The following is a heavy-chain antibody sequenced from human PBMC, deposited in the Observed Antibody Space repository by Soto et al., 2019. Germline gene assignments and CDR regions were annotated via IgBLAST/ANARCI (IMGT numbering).Heavy chain of an antibody. D-gene: IGHD3-10*01. V-gene: IGHV4-61*01. CDR3: ARTGGKLLWFGELPNWFDP. CDR2: IYYSGST. Sequence: PSETLSLTCTVSGGSVSSGSYYWSWIRQPPGKGLEWIGYIYYSGSTNYNPSLKSRVTISVDTSKNQFSLKLSSVTAEDTAVYYCARTGGKLLWFGELPNWFDPWGQGALVTVSS. CDR1: GGSVSSGSYY. J-gene: IGHJ5*02.